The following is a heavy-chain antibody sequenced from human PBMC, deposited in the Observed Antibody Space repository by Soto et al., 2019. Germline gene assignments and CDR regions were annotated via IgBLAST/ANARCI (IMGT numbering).Heavy chain of an antibody. CDR1: GFTVSSNY. J-gene: IGHJ4*02. CDR2: IYSGGST. CDR3: AKRTLGYSSGSDYFDY. V-gene: IGHV3-66*02. Sequence: SGFTVSSNYMSWVRQAPGKGLEWVSVIYSGGSTYYADSVKGRFTISRDNAKNSLYLQMNSLRAEDTAVYYCAKRTLGYSSGSDYFDYWGQGTLVTVSS. D-gene: IGHD6-19*01.